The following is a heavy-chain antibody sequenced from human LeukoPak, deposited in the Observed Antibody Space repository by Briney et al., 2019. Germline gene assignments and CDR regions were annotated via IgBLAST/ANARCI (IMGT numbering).Heavy chain of an antibody. CDR2: IIPIFGTA. CDR1: GGTFSSYA. CDR3: ASTTDTQVGY. D-gene: IGHD1-14*01. Sequence: APVKVSCKASGGTFSSYAISWVRQAPGQGLEWMGGIIPIFGTANYAQKFQGRVTITTDESTSTAYMELSSLRSEDTAVYYCASTTDTQVGYWGQGTLVTVSS. J-gene: IGHJ4*02. V-gene: IGHV1-69*05.